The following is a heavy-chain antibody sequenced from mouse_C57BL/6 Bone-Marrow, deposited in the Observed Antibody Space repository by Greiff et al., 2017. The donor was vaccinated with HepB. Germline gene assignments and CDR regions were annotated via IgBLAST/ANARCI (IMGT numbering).Heavy chain of an antibody. V-gene: IGHV1-52*01. J-gene: IGHJ1*03. Sequence: QVQLQQPGAELVRPGSSVKLSCKASGYTFTSYWMHWVKQRPIQGLEWIGNIDPSDSETKYNQKFKDKATLTVDKSSSTAYMQLSSLTSEDSAVYYCARGGYYYGSSLGGYFDVWGTGTTVTVSS. CDR3: ARGGYYYGSSLGGYFDV. CDR2: IDPSDSET. D-gene: IGHD1-1*01. CDR1: GYTFTSYW.